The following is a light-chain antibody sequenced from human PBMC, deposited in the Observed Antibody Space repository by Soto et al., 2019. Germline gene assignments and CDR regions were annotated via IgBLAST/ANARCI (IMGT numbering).Light chain of an antibody. CDR3: LQHNSYPIT. Sequence: IQLTQSPSSLSASVGDRVTLTCRASQGMSSYLAWYQQKPGKAPKRLIYAASTLQSGVPSRFSGSGSGTEFTLTISSLQPEDLATYYCLQHNSYPITFGQGTRLEIK. CDR1: QGMSSY. J-gene: IGKJ5*01. CDR2: AAS. V-gene: IGKV1-9*01.